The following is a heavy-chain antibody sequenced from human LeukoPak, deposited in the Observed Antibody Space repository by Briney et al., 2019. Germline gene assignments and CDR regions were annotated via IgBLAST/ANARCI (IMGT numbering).Heavy chain of an antibody. CDR2: ISSSSSYI. D-gene: IGHD3-22*01. J-gene: IGHJ4*02. V-gene: IGHV3-21*01. CDR1: GFTFSSYS. CDR3: ARDADTMIVMYYFDY. Sequence: GGSLRLSCAASGFTFSSYSMSWVRQAPGKGLEWVSSISSSSSYIYYADSVKGRFTISRDNAKNSLYLQMNSLRAEDTAVYYCARDADTMIVMYYFDYWGQGTLVTVSS.